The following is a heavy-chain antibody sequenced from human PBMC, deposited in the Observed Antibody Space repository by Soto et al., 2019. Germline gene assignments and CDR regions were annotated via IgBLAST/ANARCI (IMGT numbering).Heavy chain of an antibody. J-gene: IGHJ4*02. V-gene: IGHV3-30-3*01. CDR2: ISDDGNNK. CDR1: GFTFSRYT. Sequence: QVQLVESGGGVVQPGRSLRLSCAASGFTFSRYTMHWVRQAPGKGLEWMAFISDDGNNKYYADSVKGQFTISRDNSKKTLYLQMNSLRTEDTAVYYCARDDEGGSDCDLGYWGQGTLVTVSS. D-gene: IGHD3-10*01. CDR3: ARDDEGGSDCDLGY.